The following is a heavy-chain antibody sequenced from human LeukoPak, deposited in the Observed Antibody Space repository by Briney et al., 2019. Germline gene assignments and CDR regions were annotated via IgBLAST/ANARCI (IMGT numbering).Heavy chain of an antibody. J-gene: IGHJ6*03. D-gene: IGHD1-1*01. V-gene: IGHV3-20*04. CDR3: ARVSCRTGTTPPYYYHYYMDV. Sequence: GGSLRLSCAASGFTFDDYGMSWVRQAPGKGLEWVSGINWNGGSTGYADSVKGRFTISRDNAKDSLYLQMNSLRAEDTALYYCARVSCRTGTTPPYYYHYYMDVWGKGTTVTVSS. CDR2: INWNGGST. CDR1: GFTFDDYG.